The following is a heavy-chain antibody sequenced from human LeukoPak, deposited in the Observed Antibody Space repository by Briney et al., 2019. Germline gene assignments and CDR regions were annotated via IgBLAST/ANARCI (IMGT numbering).Heavy chain of an antibody. J-gene: IGHJ4*02. V-gene: IGHV1-2*02. Sequence: ASVKVSCKASGYTFTGSYIHWVRQAPGQGLEWMGWINPKSGGTNYAQKFQGRVTMTRDTSITTAYMEVSRLRSDDTAVYYCARGGYSYGLPLTGLDYWGQGTRVTVSS. D-gene: IGHD5-18*01. CDR2: INPKSGGT. CDR1: GYTFTGSY. CDR3: ARGGYSYGLPLTGLDY.